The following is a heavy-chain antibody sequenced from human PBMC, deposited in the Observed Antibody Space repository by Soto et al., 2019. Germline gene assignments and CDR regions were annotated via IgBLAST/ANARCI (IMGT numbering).Heavy chain of an antibody. CDR3: AKLDNYDFWSDSSHNCFDP. CDR2: ISASGGST. J-gene: IGHJ5*02. D-gene: IGHD3-3*01. V-gene: IGHV3-23*01. CDR1: GFTFSSYA. Sequence: EVQLLESGGGLVQPGGSLRLSCAASGFTFSSYAMSWVRQAPGKGLEWVSAISASGGSTYYADSVKGRFTISRDHSKNTLYLQMNSLRADDTAVYYCAKLDNYDFWSDSSHNCFDPWGQGTLVTVSS.